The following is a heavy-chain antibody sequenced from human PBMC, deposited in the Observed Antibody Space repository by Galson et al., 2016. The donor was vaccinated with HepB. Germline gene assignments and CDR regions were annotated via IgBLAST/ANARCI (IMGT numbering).Heavy chain of an antibody. CDR3: VRDGTGKYDFWSGYPNNWFDP. D-gene: IGHD3-3*01. V-gene: IGHV5-51*01. J-gene: IGHJ5*02. CDR2: IYPGDSDT. CDR1: GYSFATHW. Sequence: QSGAEVKKPGESLKISCKASGYSFATHWIGWVRQMPGKGLEWLGIIYPGDSDTRYSPSFRGQVTTPADRSINTAYLQWSSLKASDTAMYYCVRDGTGKYDFWSGYPNNWFDPWGQGTLVTVSS.